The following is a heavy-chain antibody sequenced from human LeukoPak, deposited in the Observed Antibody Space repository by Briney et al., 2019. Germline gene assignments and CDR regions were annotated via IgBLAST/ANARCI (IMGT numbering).Heavy chain of an antibody. CDR1: GFTVSTNY. V-gene: IGHV3-66*04. CDR2: IYSGGSST. Sequence: GGSLRLSCTASGFTVSTNYMSWVRHAPGKGLEWVSVIYSGGSSTYYADSVKGRFTISRYKSKNTLYLQMNSLRAEDTAVYYCARQGEWELLYYFDYWGQGTLVTVYS. J-gene: IGHJ4*02. CDR3: ARQGEWELLYYFDY. D-gene: IGHD1-26*01.